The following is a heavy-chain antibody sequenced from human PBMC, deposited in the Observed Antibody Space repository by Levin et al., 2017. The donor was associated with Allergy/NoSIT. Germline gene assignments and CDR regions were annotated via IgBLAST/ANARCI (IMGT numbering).Heavy chain of an antibody. D-gene: IGHD6-13*01. CDR2: IKSKTDGGTT. Sequence: GGSLRLSCAASGITFSNAWMSWARQAPGKGLEWVGRIKSKTDGGTTEYAAPVKGRFTIARDDSKNTLYLQMNSLKTEDTAVYFCTTYSSSWYYFDYWGQGTLVTVSS. CDR1: GITFSNAW. CDR3: TTYSSSWYYFDY. J-gene: IGHJ4*02. V-gene: IGHV3-15*01.